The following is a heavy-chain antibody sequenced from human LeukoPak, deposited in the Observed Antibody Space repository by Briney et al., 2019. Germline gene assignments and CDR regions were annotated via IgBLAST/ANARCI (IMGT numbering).Heavy chain of an antibody. J-gene: IGHJ5*02. CDR3: ARAYYDSSGYKPYNWFDP. V-gene: IGHV4-4*07. D-gene: IGHD3-22*01. Sequence: SETLSLTCTVSGGSISSYYWSWIRQPAGKGLEWIGRIYTSGSTNYNPSLKSRVTMSVDTSKNQFSLKLSSVTAADTAVYYYARAYYDSSGYKPYNWFDPWGQGTLVTVSS. CDR1: GGSISSYY. CDR2: IYTSGST.